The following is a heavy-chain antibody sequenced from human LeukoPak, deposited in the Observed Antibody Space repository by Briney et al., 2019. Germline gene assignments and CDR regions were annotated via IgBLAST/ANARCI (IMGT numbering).Heavy chain of an antibody. Sequence: GSLRLSCAASGFTFSSYAMSWIRQPPGKGLEWIGYIYYSGSTNYNPSLKSRVTISVDTSKNQFSLKLSSVTAADTAVYYCARGGTNYYGSGSYYPFDYWGQGTLVTVSS. D-gene: IGHD3-10*01. CDR3: ARGGTNYYGSGSYYPFDY. CDR2: IYYSGST. V-gene: IGHV4-59*01. J-gene: IGHJ4*02. CDR1: GFTFSSYA.